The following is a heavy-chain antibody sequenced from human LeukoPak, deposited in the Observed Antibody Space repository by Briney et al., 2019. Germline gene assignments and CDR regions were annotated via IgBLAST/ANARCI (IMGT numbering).Heavy chain of an antibody. Sequence: ASVKVSCKASGYTFTIYDINWVRQATGQGLEWMGWMNTNSGNTGYAQKFQGRVSMTRTRNTSIITAYMELSSLRSDDTAMYYCATNTHYDSSGYYPVGAFDMWGQGTMVTVSS. CDR3: ATNTHYDSSGYYPVGAFDM. D-gene: IGHD3-22*01. CDR1: GYTFTIYD. CDR2: MNTNSGNT. V-gene: IGHV1-8*01. J-gene: IGHJ3*02.